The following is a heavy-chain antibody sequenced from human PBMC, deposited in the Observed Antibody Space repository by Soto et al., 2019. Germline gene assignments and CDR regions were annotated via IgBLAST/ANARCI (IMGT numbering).Heavy chain of an antibody. Sequence: GGSLRLSCAASGFTFSSYWMHWVRQAPGKGLVWVSRINSDGSSTSYADSVKGRFTISRDNAKNTLYLQMNSLRAEDTAVYYCARGDYDYIWGSYLIRYWGQGTLVTVS. CDR3: ARGDYDYIWGSYLIRY. V-gene: IGHV3-74*01. CDR2: INSDGSST. CDR1: GFTFSSYW. J-gene: IGHJ4*02. D-gene: IGHD3-16*02.